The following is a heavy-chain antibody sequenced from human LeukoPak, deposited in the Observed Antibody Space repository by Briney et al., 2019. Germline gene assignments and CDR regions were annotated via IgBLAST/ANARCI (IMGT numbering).Heavy chain of an antibody. CDR1: GGSFSGYY. CDR3: ARLDSSSSGSDY. V-gene: IGHV4-34*12. D-gene: IGHD6-6*01. CDR2: ILYTGTT. Sequence: PSETLSLTCAVYGGSFSGYYWSWIRQPPGKGLEWIGNILYTGTTYYNPALKSRVTISVDTSKDQFSLNLGSVTTADTAVYYCARLDSSSSGSDYWGQGTLVTVSS. J-gene: IGHJ4*02.